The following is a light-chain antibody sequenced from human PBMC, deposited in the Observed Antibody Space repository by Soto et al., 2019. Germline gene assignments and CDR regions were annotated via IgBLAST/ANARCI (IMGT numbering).Light chain of an antibody. Sequence: DIQLTPSPSFLSASVGDRVTITCRASQDISDYLAWYQQRPGKAPKLLIYAASTLQSGVPSRFSGSGSGTEFTLTISSLQPDDFATYYCQQYTSYPITFGQGTRLEIK. V-gene: IGKV1-9*01. CDR1: QDISDY. CDR2: AAS. CDR3: QQYTSYPIT. J-gene: IGKJ5*01.